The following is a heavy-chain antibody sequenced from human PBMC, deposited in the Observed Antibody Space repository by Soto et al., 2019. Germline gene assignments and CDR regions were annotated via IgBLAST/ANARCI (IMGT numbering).Heavy chain of an antibody. Sequence: ASLKVSCKASGYTFTSYGISWVRQAPGQGLEWMGWISGYNGKTNYAQKVQDRVTMTTDTSTSTVYLELRSLRFDDTAVYYRAREGDVHYYYYGMDVWGQGTTVTVS. V-gene: IGHV1-18*01. CDR3: AREGDVHYYYYGMDV. CDR1: GYTFTSYG. CDR2: ISGYNGKT. J-gene: IGHJ6*02. D-gene: IGHD2-21*02.